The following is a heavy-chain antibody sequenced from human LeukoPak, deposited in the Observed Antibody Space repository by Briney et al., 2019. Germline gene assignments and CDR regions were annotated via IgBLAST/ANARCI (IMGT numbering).Heavy chain of an antibody. CDR3: ARRRYYDSTGYLD. D-gene: IGHD3-22*01. J-gene: IGHJ1*01. CDR2: IYYRGST. Sequence: SETLSLTCTLSGDSISSSSYYWGWIRQPQGKGMEWIGDIYYRGSTYYNPSLKSRVSISIDTSNNQFSLTLYSVTAADTALYFCARRRYYDSTGYLDWGQGTLVTVSS. CDR1: GDSISSSSYY. V-gene: IGHV4-39*01.